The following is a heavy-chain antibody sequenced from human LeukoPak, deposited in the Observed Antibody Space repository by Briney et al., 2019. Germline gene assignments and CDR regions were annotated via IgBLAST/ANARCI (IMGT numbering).Heavy chain of an antibody. Sequence: ASVKASCKTSGYTFTSYIMHWVRQAPGQGPEWMGIINPGSGFTTYAQKFQGRVTLARDTSTSTVYMELSSLRSDDTALYYCVRQGGVYWGQGTLVTVSS. V-gene: IGHV1-46*01. CDR2: INPGSGFT. D-gene: IGHD3-16*01. CDR3: VRQGGVY. CDR1: GYTFTSYI. J-gene: IGHJ4*02.